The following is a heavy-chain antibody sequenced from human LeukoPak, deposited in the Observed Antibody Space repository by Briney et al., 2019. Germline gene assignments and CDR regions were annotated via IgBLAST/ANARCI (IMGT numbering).Heavy chain of an antibody. CDR3: ARDHYDSSGYPYLVY. J-gene: IGHJ4*02. D-gene: IGHD3-22*01. Sequence: PSETLSLTCTVSGGSISSYYWSWIRQPAGKGLEWIGRIYTSGSTNYNPSLKSRVTMSVDTSKNQFSLKLSSVTAAGTAVYYCARDHYDSSGYPYLVYWGQGTLVTVSS. CDR2: IYTSGST. CDR1: GGSISSYY. V-gene: IGHV4-4*07.